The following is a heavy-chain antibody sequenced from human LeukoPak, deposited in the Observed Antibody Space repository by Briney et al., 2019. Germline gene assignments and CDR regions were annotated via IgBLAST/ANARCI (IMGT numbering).Heavy chain of an antibody. J-gene: IGHJ4*02. V-gene: IGHV3-74*01. CDR3: AKGPNYFDS. CDR2: MNSDGSAT. Sequence: QPGGSLRLPCAASGFSFSNYWMHWVRQAPGKGLVWVTRMNSDGSATYYADSVQGRFTISRDNAKNTLYLQMNSLRAEDTAMYFCAKGPNYFDSWGQGTLVTVSS. CDR1: GFSFSNYW.